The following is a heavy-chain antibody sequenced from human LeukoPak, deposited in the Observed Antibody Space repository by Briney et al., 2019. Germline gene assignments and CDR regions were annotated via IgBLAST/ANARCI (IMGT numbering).Heavy chain of an antibody. J-gene: IGHJ4*02. CDR1: EYNLTSYW. D-gene: IGHD3-10*01. Sequence: GESLKISCKGFEYNLTSYWIGWVRQMPGKGLEWMGIIYPGDSDTRYSPSFQGQVTISADKSISTAYLQWSSLEASDTAMYYCARHPLPSAAQGSFDYWGQGTLVTVSS. V-gene: IGHV5-51*01. CDR2: IYPGDSDT. CDR3: ARHPLPSAAQGSFDY.